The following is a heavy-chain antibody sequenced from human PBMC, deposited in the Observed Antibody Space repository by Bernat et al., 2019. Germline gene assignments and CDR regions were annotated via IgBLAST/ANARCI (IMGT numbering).Heavy chain of an antibody. CDR2: IYYSGST. CDR3: AREMSGYCSSTSCYTGGFDY. CDR1: GGSINIDEYY. J-gene: IGHJ4*02. V-gene: IGHV4-31*03. Sequence: QLQLQESGPGLVKPSETLSLTCFVSGGSINIDEYYWVWIRQPPGEGLEWIGYIYYSGSTYYNPSLKSRVTISVDTSKNQFSLKLSSVTAADTAVYYCAREMSGYCSSTSCYTGGFDYWGQGTLVTVSS. D-gene: IGHD2-2*02.